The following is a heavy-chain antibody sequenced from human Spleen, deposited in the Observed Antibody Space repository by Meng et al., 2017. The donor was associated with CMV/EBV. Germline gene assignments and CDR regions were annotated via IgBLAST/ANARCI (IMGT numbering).Heavy chain of an antibody. CDR2: ISHTGSTT. D-gene: IGHD3-22*01. Sequence: GGSLRLSCVASGFTFGSYEMNWVRQAPGKGLEWVSFISHTGSTTHYADSVKGRFTVSRDNAKNSMFLQMNSLRAEDTAVYYCARAGGVYYDSSGYFEYWGQGTLVTVSS. J-gene: IGHJ4*02. CDR3: ARAGGVYYDSSGYFEY. CDR1: GFTFGSYE. V-gene: IGHV3-48*03.